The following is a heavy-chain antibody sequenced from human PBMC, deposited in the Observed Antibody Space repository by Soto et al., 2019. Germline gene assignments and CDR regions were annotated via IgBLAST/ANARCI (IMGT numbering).Heavy chain of an antibody. Sequence: GASVKVSCKASGYSFPSYGIGWVRQAPGQGLEWMGWIGAYNGNTNYAQKLQGRVTMTTDTSTSTAYMELRSLRSDDTAVYYCARDGPMDRAFDIWGQGTMVTVSS. V-gene: IGHV1-18*01. CDR1: GYSFPSYG. CDR2: IGAYNGNT. CDR3: ARDGPMDRAFDI. D-gene: IGHD3-10*01. J-gene: IGHJ3*02.